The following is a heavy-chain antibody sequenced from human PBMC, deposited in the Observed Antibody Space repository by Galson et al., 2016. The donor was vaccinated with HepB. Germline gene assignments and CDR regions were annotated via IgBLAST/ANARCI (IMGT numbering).Heavy chain of an antibody. CDR2: ITPIFGKA. CDR1: GGTFSSYA. J-gene: IGHJ6*02. Sequence: SVKVSCKASGGTFSSYALSWVRQAPGQGLEWMGGITPIFGKATFAQKFRGRVTITADESTSTAYMELSSLRSEDTAVYYCARGPPGVRYFDWSRLHYHGFDVWGQGTTVTVSS. CDR3: ARGPPGVRYFDWSRLHYHGFDV. V-gene: IGHV1-69*13. D-gene: IGHD3-9*01.